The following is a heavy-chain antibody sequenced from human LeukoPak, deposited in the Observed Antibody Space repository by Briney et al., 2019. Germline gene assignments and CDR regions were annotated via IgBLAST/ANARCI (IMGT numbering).Heavy chain of an antibody. D-gene: IGHD1-1*01. V-gene: IGHV4-59*08. CDR2: IYYSGST. J-gene: IGHJ4*02. Sequence: SETLSLTCTVSGGSMSPYHWGWIRQPPGKGLEWIGYIYYSGSTNYNPSLKSRVTISVDTSKNQFSLKLSSVTAADTAVYYCATYNRRGKFDYWGQGTLVTVSS. CDR1: GGSMSPYH. CDR3: ATYNRRGKFDY.